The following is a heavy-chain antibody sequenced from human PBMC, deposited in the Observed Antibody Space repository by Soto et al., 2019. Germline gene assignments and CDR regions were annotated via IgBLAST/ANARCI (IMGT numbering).Heavy chain of an antibody. CDR3: ARGGRYYYYGMDV. CDR2: ISYDGSNK. V-gene: IGHV3-30-3*01. CDR1: GFTFSSYA. D-gene: IGHD3-16*01. J-gene: IGHJ6*02. Sequence: QVQLVESGGGVVQPGRSLRLSCAASGFTFSSYAMHWVRQAPGKGLEWVAVISYDGSNKYYADSVKGRFTISRDNSKNTLYLQRNSLRAEDTAVYYCARGGRYYYYGMDVWGQGTTVTVSS.